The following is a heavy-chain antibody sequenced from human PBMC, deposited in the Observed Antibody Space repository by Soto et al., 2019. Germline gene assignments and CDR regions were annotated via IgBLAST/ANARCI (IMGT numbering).Heavy chain of an antibody. Sequence: SETLSLTCTVSGGSISSGSSYWGWIRQPPGKGLEWIASIYSSGSTYYNMSLKSRVTISVDASKNQFSLKVTSVTAADTAVYFCARRGVEGRGWRYFDLWGRGSLVTVSS. D-gene: IGHD6-19*01. V-gene: IGHV4-39*01. J-gene: IGHJ2*01. CDR2: IYSSGST. CDR1: GGSISSGSSY. CDR3: ARRGVEGRGWRYFDL.